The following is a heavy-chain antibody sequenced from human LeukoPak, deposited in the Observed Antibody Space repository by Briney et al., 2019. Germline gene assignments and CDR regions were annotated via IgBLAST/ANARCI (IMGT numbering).Heavy chain of an antibody. D-gene: IGHD3-10*01. CDR1: GFTFSSYS. J-gene: IGHJ3*02. CDR2: ITTSGGAK. V-gene: IGHV3-48*04. CDR3: ARVGVSGFAFDI. Sequence: GGSLRLSCAASGFTFSSYSMNWVRQAPGKGLEWISYITTSGGAKNYADSVKGRFTISRDNAKNSLYLQMNSLRAEDTAVYYCARVGVSGFAFDIWGQGTMVTVSS.